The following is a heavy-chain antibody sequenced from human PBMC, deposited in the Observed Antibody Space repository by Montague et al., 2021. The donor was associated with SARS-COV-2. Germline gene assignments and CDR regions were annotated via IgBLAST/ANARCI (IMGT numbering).Heavy chain of an antibody. CDR2: LSFDGTSS. CDR1: GFTFSTYW. J-gene: IGHJ4*02. Sequence: SLRLSCAASGFTFSTYWMPWVRQVPGKGLLWVSSLSFDGTSSSYVDSVKGRFTISRDNSKNTLYLQMNNLRAEDTAVYFCAKGLPGCIWTTFDIWGQGTLVTVSS. V-gene: IGHV3-74*03. CDR3: AKGLPGCIWTTFDI. D-gene: IGHD1-1*01.